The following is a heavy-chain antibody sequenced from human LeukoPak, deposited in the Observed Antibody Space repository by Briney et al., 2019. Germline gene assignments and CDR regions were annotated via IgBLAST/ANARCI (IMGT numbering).Heavy chain of an antibody. V-gene: IGHV1-46*01. CDR3: ARAWCTNGVCQYYYGSSGYYSYAFDI. D-gene: IGHD3-22*01. CDR1: GYTFTSYY. Sequence: ASVKVSCKASGYTFTSYYMHWVRQAPGQGLEWMGIINPSGGSTSYAQKFQGRVTMTRDTSTSTVYMELSSLRSEDTAVYYCARAWCTNGVCQYYYGSSGYYSYAFDIWGQGTMVTVSS. CDR2: INPSGGST. J-gene: IGHJ3*02.